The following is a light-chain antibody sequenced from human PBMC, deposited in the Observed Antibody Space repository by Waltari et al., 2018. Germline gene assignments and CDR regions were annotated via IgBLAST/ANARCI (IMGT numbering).Light chain of an antibody. Sequence: QSALTQPASVSGSVGQSISISCTGRNNDIGSHNLVPWYQQYPGKPPNLVIYEVSNRPSGVSNRFSASKSGTTASLTISGLQAEDEAEYFCSSYATRYMVLFGGGTRVTVL. J-gene: IGLJ2*01. CDR3: SSYATRYMVL. CDR1: NNDIGSHNL. V-gene: IGLV2-14*01. CDR2: EVS.